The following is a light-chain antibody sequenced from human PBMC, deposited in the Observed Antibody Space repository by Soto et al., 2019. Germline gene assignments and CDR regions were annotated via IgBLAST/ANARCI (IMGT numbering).Light chain of an antibody. CDR2: AVS. CDR3: SSYTSDSSYV. Sequence: QSALTQPASVSGSPGQSITISCTGTSSDVGLYDYVSWYQQHPGKAPQLMIYAVSNRPSGVSNSFSASKSGNTASLFISGLQAEDEADYYCSSYTSDSSYVFGYGTKVTVL. J-gene: IGLJ1*01. V-gene: IGLV2-14*01. CDR1: SSDVGLYDY.